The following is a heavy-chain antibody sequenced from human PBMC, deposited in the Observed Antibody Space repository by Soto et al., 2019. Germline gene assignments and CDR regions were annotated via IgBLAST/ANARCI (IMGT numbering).Heavy chain of an antibody. J-gene: IGHJ4*02. CDR1: GFSVNNNY. V-gene: IGHV3-53*01. Sequence: GGSLRLSCAASGFSVNNNYMTWVRQTPGRRPEWVAVIYTRGSTHYADFATGRFTFSRDNSKNTLYLQMNSLRPEDTAVYYCAKLWGYYFESWGPGSLVTVSS. D-gene: IGHD2-21*01. CDR3: AKLWGYYFES. CDR2: IYTRGST.